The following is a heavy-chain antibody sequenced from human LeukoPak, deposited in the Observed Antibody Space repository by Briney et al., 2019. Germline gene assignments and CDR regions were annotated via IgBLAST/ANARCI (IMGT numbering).Heavy chain of an antibody. J-gene: IGHJ4*02. CDR2: ISGDGSST. Sequence: GGSLRLSCAASGFTLSSYWMHWVRQAPGKGLVWVSRISGDGSSTSYADSVKGRFTISRDNAKNTLYLQMNSLRAEDTAVYYCARDDYGDYAAFWGQGTLVTVSS. CDR3: ARDDYGDYAAF. CDR1: GFTLSSYW. V-gene: IGHV3-74*01. D-gene: IGHD4-17*01.